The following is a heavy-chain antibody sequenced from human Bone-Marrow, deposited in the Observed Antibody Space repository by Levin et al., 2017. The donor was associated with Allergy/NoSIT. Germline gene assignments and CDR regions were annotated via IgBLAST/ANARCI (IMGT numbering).Heavy chain of an antibody. Sequence: SCAASGFTFAEYGMGWVRQTPEKGLEWVSGINWKAGDTGYADSVKGRFTISRDNAKNTLYLQMNSLRADDTALYYCARGNREYQLLFDSWGQGTLVTVSS. D-gene: IGHD2-2*01. V-gene: IGHV3-20*04. CDR2: INWKAGDT. CDR1: GFTFAEYG. CDR3: ARGNREYQLLFDS. J-gene: IGHJ5*01.